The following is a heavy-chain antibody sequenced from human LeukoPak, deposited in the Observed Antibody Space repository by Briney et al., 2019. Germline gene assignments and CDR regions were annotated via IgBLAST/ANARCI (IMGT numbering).Heavy chain of an antibody. CDR2: INHSGST. CDR3: ATIQDWFDP. V-gene: IGHV4-34*01. Sequence: SETLSLTCAVYGGSFSGYYWSWIRQPPGKGLEWIGEINHSGSTNYNPSLKSRVTISVDTSKNQFFLKLSSVTAADTAVYYCATIQDWFDPWGQGTLVTVSS. J-gene: IGHJ5*02. CDR1: GGSFSGYY.